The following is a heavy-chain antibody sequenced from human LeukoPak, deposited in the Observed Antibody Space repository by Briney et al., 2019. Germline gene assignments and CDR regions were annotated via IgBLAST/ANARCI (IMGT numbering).Heavy chain of an antibody. J-gene: IGHJ4*02. Sequence: SETLSLTCAVYGRSFSGYYWSWIRQPAGKGREWIGEINHSGSTNYNPSLKSRVTIPVDTSKNQSSLKLSSVTAAEAAVYYCARATVTGFHFDYWGQGTLVTVSS. V-gene: IGHV4-34*01. D-gene: IGHD4-17*01. CDR2: INHSGST. CDR3: ARATVTGFHFDY. CDR1: GRSFSGYY.